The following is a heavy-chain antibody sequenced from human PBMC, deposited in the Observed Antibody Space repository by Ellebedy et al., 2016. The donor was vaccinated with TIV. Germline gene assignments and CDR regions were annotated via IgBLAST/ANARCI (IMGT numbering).Heavy chain of an antibody. V-gene: IGHV4-59*01. D-gene: IGHD4-17*01. CDR2: IYHSGST. CDR3: ARGSGWTDDGHYLLNRAVFDI. J-gene: IGHJ3*02. CDR1: GDSINNNY. Sequence: MPSETLSLTCNVSGDSINNNYWSWIRQPPGKGLQWIAYIYHSGSTSYHPSLKSRVSISVDTSKNQLSLRLSSVTAADTAVYYCARGSGWTDDGHYLLNRAVFDIWGQGTMVTVSS.